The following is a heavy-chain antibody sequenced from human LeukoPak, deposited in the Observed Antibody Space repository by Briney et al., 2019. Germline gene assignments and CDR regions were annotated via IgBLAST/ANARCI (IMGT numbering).Heavy chain of an antibody. V-gene: IGHV1-18*01. CDR2: ISAYNGNT. CDR3: ARTGYCSSTSCYKTPYNWFDP. D-gene: IGHD2-2*02. Sequence: ASVKVSCKASGYTFTSYGISWVRQAPGQGLEWMGWISAYNGNTNYAQKLQGRVTMTTDTSTSTAYMELRSLGSDDTAVYYCARTGYCSSTSCYKTPYNWFDPWGQGTLVTVSS. CDR1: GYTFTSYG. J-gene: IGHJ5*02.